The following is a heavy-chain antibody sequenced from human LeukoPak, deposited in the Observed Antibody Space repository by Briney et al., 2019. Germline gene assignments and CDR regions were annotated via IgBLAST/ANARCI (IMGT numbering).Heavy chain of an antibody. CDR1: GFTFSSYG. CDR2: IRYDGSNK. D-gene: IGHD3-10*01. V-gene: IGHV3-30*02. J-gene: IGHJ4*02. Sequence: PGGSLRLSCAASGFTFSSYGMHWVRQAPGKGLEWVAFIRYDGSNKYYADSVKGRFTISRDNSKNTLYLQMNSLRAEDTAVYYCAKDVMPVRGVITSPVDYWGQGTLVTVSS. CDR3: AKDVMPVRGVITSPVDY.